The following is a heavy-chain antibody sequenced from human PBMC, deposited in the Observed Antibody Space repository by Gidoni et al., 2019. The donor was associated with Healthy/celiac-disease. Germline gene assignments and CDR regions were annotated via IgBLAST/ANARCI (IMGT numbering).Heavy chain of an antibody. CDR3: TTDDSSGYYYGETFDY. CDR1: GLTFSNAW. D-gene: IGHD3-22*01. J-gene: IGHJ4*02. V-gene: IGHV3-15*01. Sequence: EVQLVESGGGLVKPGGSLRLTCAASGLTFSNAWMSWVRQAPGKGREWVVRIKSKTDGGPTDYAAPVKGRFTISRDDSKNTLYLQMNSLKTEDTAVYYCTTDDSSGYYYGETFDYWGQGTLVTVSS. CDR2: IKSKTDGGPT.